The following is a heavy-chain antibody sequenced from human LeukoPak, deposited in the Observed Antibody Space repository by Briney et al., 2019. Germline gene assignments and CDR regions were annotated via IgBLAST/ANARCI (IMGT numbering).Heavy chain of an antibody. J-gene: IGHJ4*02. D-gene: IGHD3-10*01. Sequence: SETLSLTCAVYGGSFSGYYWSWIRQPPGKGLEWIGYIYYSGSTNYNPSLKSRVTISVDTSKNQFSLKLSSVTATDTAVYYCARHRPYIGDPTFIDYWGQGTLVTVSS. CDR1: GGSFSGYY. V-gene: IGHV4-59*08. CDR2: IYYSGST. CDR3: ARHRPYIGDPTFIDY.